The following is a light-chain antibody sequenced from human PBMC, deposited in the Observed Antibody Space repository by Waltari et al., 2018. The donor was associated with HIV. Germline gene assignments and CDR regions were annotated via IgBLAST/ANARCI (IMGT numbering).Light chain of an antibody. CDR2: TAS. CDR1: QIISSH. J-gene: IGKJ2*01. Sequence: DIQVTQSPSSLSASVGDSVTITCRTSQIISSHLNWYQQSPGKPPKFLIYTASSLQSWVPSRFSGRGSGTDFTLTIISLQPDDFGTYYCQQNDSSPYTFGQGTKLEFK. CDR3: QQNDSSPYT. V-gene: IGKV1-39*01.